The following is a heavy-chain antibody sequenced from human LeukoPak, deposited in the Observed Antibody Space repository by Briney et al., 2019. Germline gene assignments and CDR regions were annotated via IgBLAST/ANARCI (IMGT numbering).Heavy chain of an antibody. V-gene: IGHV3-74*01. D-gene: IGHD6-19*01. CDR1: GFTFSSYW. J-gene: IGHJ3*02. CDR2: INSDGSST. Sequence: GGSLRLSCAASGFTFSSYWMHWVRQAPGKGLVWVSRINSDGSSTSYADSVKGRFTISRDNAKNTLYLQMNSLRAEDPAVYYCARDGVVGYHCGWYGNDAFDIWGQGTMVTVSS. CDR3: ARDGVVGYHCGWYGNDAFDI.